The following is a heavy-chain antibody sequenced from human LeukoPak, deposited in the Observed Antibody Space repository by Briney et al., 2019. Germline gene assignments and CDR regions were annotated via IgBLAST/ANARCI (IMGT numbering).Heavy chain of an antibody. CDR2: IYDSGGT. CDR3: ARARGSSYFSYNWFDP. J-gene: IGHJ5*02. Sequence: SETLSLTCTVSGGPISSGDYYWTWLRQSPGKGLEWIGYIYDSGGTHYNPSFQSRVIISVDTSKSQFSLRLSSVTAADTAVYYCARARGSSYFSYNWFDPWGQGTLVTVSS. D-gene: IGHD6-13*01. V-gene: IGHV4-30-4*01. CDR1: GGPISSGDYY.